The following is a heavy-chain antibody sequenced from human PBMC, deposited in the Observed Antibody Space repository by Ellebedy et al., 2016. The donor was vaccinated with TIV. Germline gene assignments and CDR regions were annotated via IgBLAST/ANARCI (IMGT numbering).Heavy chain of an antibody. D-gene: IGHD5-12*01. CDR2: MTPSNGDT. CDR1: GYTFTNYD. V-gene: IGHV1-8*01. CDR3: ARPFDSGYDSAYFDH. J-gene: IGHJ4*02. Sequence: ASVKVSXKASGYTFTNYDINWVRQATGQGLEWVGWMTPSNGDTGYAQKFQGRVTMTRNTSLNTAYMEVKSLTSDDTAVYYCARPFDSGYDSAYFDHWGQGTLITVSS.